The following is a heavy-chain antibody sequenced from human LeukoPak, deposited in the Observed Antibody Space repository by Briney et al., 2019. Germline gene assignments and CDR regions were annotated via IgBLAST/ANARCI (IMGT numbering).Heavy chain of an antibody. V-gene: IGHV3-23*01. J-gene: IGHJ4*02. CDR3: AKGAATDTCLDF. CDR1: GFTFSSYW. D-gene: IGHD6-13*01. CDR2: ISVSGVSA. Sequence: GGSLRLSCAASGFTFSSYWMSWVRQAPGKGLEWVSGISVSGVSAYYADSVKGRFTISKDNSKNTLFLQMNSLRAEDTAVYYCAKGAATDTCLDFWGQGALVTVSS.